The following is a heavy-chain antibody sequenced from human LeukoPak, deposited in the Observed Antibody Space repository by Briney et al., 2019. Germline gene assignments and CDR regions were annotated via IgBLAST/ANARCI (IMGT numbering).Heavy chain of an antibody. D-gene: IGHD7-27*01. V-gene: IGHV4-61*08. CDR2: IYYSGST. CDR3: AREKLGELDY. CDR1: AGSINSGGYF. J-gene: IGHJ4*02. Sequence: SETLSLTCTVSAGSINSGGYFWSWIRQPPGKGLEWIGYIYYSGSTNYNPSLKSRVTISVDTSKNQFSLKLSSVTAADTAVYYCAREKLGELDYWGQGTLVTVSS.